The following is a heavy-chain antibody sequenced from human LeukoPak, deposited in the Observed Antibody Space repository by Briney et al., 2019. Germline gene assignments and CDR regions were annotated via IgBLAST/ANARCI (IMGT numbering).Heavy chain of an antibody. J-gene: IGHJ6*03. CDR3: AREDSSSWYRYYYYYYMDV. D-gene: IGHD6-13*01. V-gene: IGHV3-30*02. CDR1: GFTFSRFG. Sequence: GGSLRLSCAGSGFTFSRFGMHWVRQAPGKGLEWVAFIRYDGSNKYYADSVQGRFIISRDNSKDTLYLHMNSLRAEDTAVYYCAREDSSSWYRYYYYYYMDVWGKGTTVTVSS. CDR2: IRYDGSNK.